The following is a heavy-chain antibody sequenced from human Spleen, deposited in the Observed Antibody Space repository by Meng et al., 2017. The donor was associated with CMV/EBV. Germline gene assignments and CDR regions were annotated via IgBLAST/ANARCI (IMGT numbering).Heavy chain of an antibody. V-gene: IGHV4-31*02. D-gene: IGHD1-26*01. Sequence: VSGGSLGSGDYYWSWVRQRPERVLGWIAFIYFTGSTYYNPSLRDRVAISADTSKNQFSLKIISVTAADTAVYYCARDVVGTNYFDYWGRGALVTVSS. CDR2: IYFTGST. CDR3: ARDVVGTNYFDY. J-gene: IGHJ4*02. CDR1: GGSLGSGDYY.